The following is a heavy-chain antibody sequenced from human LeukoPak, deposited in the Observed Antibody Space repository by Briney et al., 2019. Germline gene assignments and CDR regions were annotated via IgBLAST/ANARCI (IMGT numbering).Heavy chain of an antibody. CDR3: TTSPFMGSFDP. D-gene: IGHD1-26*01. J-gene: IGHJ5*02. Sequence: KTGGSLRLSCAASGFTFSNAWMSWVRQAPGKGLEWVGRIKSKTDGGTTDYAAPVKGRFTISRDDSKNTLYLQMNSLKTEDTAVYYCTTSPFMGSFDPWGQGTLVTVSS. V-gene: IGHV3-15*01. CDR1: GFTFSNAW. CDR2: IKSKTDGGTT.